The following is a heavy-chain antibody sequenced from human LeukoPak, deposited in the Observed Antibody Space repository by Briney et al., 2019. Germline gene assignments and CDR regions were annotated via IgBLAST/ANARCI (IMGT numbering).Heavy chain of an antibody. D-gene: IGHD1-1*01. CDR1: GGSISSYY. V-gene: IGHV4-59*01. CDR3: AFERLGRVDY. J-gene: IGHJ4*02. CDR2: IYYSGST. Sequence: SETLSLTCTVSGGSISSYYWSWIRQPPGKGLGWIGYIYYSGSTNYNPSLKSRVTISVDTSKNQFSLKLSSVTAADTAVYYCAFERLGRVDYWGQGTLVTVSS.